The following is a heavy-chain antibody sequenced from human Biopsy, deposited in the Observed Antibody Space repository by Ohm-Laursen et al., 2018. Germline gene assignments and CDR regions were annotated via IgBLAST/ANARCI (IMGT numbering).Heavy chain of an antibody. V-gene: IGHV3-11*01. J-gene: IGHJ4*02. CDR3: AKDGAGSYHDY. Sequence: SLRLSCAAPGFMLCDYYMSWIRQAPGKGLEWLLYISGCGVTKMYADSVKGRFTVSWDNAKNSLYLEMNNLTVEDTAVDYCAKDGAGSYHDYWGQGTLVTVSS. D-gene: IGHD3-10*01. CDR2: ISGCGVTK. CDR1: GFMLCDYY.